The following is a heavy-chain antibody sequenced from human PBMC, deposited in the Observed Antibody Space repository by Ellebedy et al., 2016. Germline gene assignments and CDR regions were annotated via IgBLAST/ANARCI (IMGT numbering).Heavy chain of an antibody. V-gene: IGHV3-48*02. CDR1: RFTFSDYA. CDR2: ISSSSSTI. Sequence: GESLKISXTASRFTFSDYAMNWVRQAPGKGLEWVSYISSSSSTIYYADSVKGRFTISRDNAKNSLYLQMNSLRDEDTAVYYCARDGVVVAADYYYYGMDGWGQGTTVTVSS. CDR3: ARDGVVVAADYYYYGMDG. D-gene: IGHD2-15*01. J-gene: IGHJ6*02.